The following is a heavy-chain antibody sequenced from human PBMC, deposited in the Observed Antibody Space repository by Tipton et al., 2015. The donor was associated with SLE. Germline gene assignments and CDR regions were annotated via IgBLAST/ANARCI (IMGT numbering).Heavy chain of an antibody. D-gene: IGHD3/OR15-3a*01. CDR3: ARAPGLDRDYYYYYYMDV. CDR2: INHSGGT. V-gene: IGHV4-34*01. J-gene: IGHJ6*03. Sequence: LRLSCAVYGGSFSGYYWSWIRQPPGKGLEWIGEINHSGGTNYNPSLKSRVTISVDTTKNQFSLKLSSVTAADTAVYYCARAPGLDRDYYYYYYMDVWGKGTTVTVSS. CDR1: GGSFSGYY.